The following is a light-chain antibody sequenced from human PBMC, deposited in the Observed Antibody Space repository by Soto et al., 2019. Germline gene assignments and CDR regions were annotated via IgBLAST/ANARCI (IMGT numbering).Light chain of an antibody. CDR2: GAS. CDR1: QSVTSNY. Sequence: EIVLTQSPGTLSLSPGDRATLSCRASQSVTSNYLAWYQHKPGQSPSLLIYGASSRATGIPDRFSGSGSGTDFTLTISRLEPEDFAVYSCQQYGSSAPITFGQGTRLEIE. CDR3: QQYGSSAPIT. V-gene: IGKV3-20*01. J-gene: IGKJ5*01.